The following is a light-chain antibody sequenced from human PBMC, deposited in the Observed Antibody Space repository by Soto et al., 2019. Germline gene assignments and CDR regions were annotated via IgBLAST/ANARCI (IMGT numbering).Light chain of an antibody. V-gene: IGKV1-5*03. CDR3: PQYDSYCT. CDR2: KAS. Sequence: IQITQAPSTLSASVGDRFTITGRASQSISSWLAGYQQKPGKSPKVLIYKASSLESGVPSRFSGSGSGTEFTLTISSLQPDDSATYYCPQYDSYCTVGGGTKVEIK. CDR1: QSISSW. J-gene: IGKJ4*01.